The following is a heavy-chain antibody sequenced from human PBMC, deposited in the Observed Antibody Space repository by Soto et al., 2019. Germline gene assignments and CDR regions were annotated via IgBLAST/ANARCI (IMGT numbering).Heavy chain of an antibody. CDR1: GYTVTSYD. Sequence: ASVKVSCKASGYTVTSYDINWVRQATGQGLEWMGWMNPNSGNTGYAQKFQGRVTMTRNTSISTAYMELSSLRSEDTAVYYCARAPHYDILTGYHYYYYGMDVWGQGTKITVSS. J-gene: IGHJ6*02. CDR2: MNPNSGNT. V-gene: IGHV1-8*01. D-gene: IGHD3-9*01. CDR3: ARAPHYDILTGYHYYYYGMDV.